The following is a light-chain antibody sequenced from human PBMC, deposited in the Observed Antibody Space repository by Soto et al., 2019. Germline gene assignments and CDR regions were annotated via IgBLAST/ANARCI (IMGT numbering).Light chain of an antibody. CDR1: SSKIGSNT. CDR2: SND. V-gene: IGLV1-44*01. J-gene: IGLJ1*01. CDR3: AAWDDSLNGYV. Sequence: QSVLTQPPSASGAPGQRVTISFFGSSSKIGSNTVNWYQQLPGAAPKLLIYSNDRRPSGVPDRFSGSKSGSSASLAISGLQSEDEADYYCAAWDDSLNGYVFGTGTKVTVL.